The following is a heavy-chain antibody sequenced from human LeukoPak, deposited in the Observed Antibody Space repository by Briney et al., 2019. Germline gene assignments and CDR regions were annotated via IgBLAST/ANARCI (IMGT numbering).Heavy chain of an antibody. CDR3: ARVCEYYYFDY. Sequence: GASVKVSCKASGYTFTGYFMHWVRQAPGQGPEWMGWINPNSGGTNYAQKFQGRVIMTRDTSISTAYMELSRLRSDDTAVYYCARVCEYYYFDYWGQGTLVTVSS. CDR1: GYTFTGYF. V-gene: IGHV1-2*02. J-gene: IGHJ4*02. D-gene: IGHD2/OR15-2a*01. CDR2: INPNSGGT.